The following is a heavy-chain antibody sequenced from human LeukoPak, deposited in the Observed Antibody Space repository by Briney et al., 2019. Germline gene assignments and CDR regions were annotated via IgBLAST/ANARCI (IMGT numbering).Heavy chain of an antibody. D-gene: IGHD1-26*01. V-gene: IGHV3-7*01. J-gene: IGHJ4*02. Sequence: GGSLRLSCATSRLTFSSYWMSWVRQAPGKGLEWVANIKPDGSEKNYVDSVKGRFTISRDNAKNSLYLQMNSLRAEDTAVYYCARGGSHGYWGQGTLVTVSS. CDR3: ARGGSHGY. CDR2: IKPDGSEK. CDR1: RLTFSSYW.